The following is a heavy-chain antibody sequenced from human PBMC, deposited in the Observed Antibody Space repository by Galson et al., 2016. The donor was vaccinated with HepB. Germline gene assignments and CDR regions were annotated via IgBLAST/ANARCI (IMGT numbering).Heavy chain of an antibody. CDR2: ISPDEVYK. D-gene: IGHD1-7*01. V-gene: IGHV3-30*03. CDR3: ARDEISGTTGDY. CDR1: GFTFGDFS. J-gene: IGHJ4*02. Sequence: SLRLSCAASGFTFGDFSMHWVRQAPGKGLEWMTNISPDEVYKFYAESVKGRFTVSRDNSKNMLYLEMTSLRPEDTAVYYCARDEISGTTGDYWGQGTLVTVSS.